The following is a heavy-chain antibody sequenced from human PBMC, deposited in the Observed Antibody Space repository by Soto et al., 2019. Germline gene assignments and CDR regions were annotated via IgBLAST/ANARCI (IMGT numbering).Heavy chain of an antibody. D-gene: IGHD3-22*01. Sequence: APVKVSCKASGYTFTSYGISWVRQAPGQGLEWMGWISAYNGNTNYAQKLQGRVTMTTDTSTSTAYMELRSLRSDDTAVYYCARDDDSSGYGRSDYWGQGTLVTVSS. V-gene: IGHV1-18*01. J-gene: IGHJ4*02. CDR3: ARDDDSSGYGRSDY. CDR1: GYTFTSYG. CDR2: ISAYNGNT.